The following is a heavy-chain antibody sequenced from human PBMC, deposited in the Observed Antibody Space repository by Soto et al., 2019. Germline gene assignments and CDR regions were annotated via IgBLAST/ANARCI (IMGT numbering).Heavy chain of an antibody. V-gene: IGHV4-59*01. Sequence: QVQLQESGPGLVKPSDTLSLTCTVSGGSISSYYWSWIRQPPGKGLEWIGYIYYSGSTSYNPSLRSRVTIPVDTSKNQFSLKLSSVTAADTAVYYCARRYAGNFDYWGQGTLVTVSS. D-gene: IGHD2-8*01. CDR3: ARRYAGNFDY. J-gene: IGHJ4*02. CDR1: GGSISSYY. CDR2: IYYSGST.